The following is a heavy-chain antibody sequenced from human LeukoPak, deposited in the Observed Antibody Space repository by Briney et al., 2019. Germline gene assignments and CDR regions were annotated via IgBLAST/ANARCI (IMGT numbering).Heavy chain of an antibody. J-gene: IGHJ5*02. V-gene: IGHV3-30*04. CDR2: ISSDGSNK. CDR1: GFTFSSYA. D-gene: IGHD3-3*01. Sequence: SGGSLRLSCEASGFTFSSYAMHWVRQVPGKGLEWVAVISSDGSNKYYADSFKGRFTISRDKSNNTVYLQWTSLRAEDTAVYYCARAPLYYDFWSGYRNWFVPWGQGTLVTVSS. CDR3: ARAPLYYDFWSGYRNWFVP.